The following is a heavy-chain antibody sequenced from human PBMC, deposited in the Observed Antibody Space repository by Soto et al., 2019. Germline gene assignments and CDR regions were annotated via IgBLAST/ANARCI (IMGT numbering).Heavy chain of an antibody. CDR1: GYTLTELS. V-gene: IGHV1-24*01. D-gene: IGHD3-10*01. CDR3: ATDSSPLTLASMVRGVTRTVDYYYYYGMDV. CDR2: FDPEDGET. Sequence: ASVKVSCKVSGYTLTELSMHWVRQAPGKGLEWMGGFDPEDGETIYAQKFQGRVTMTEDTSTDTAYMELSSLRSEDTAVYYCATDSSPLTLASMVRGVTRTVDYYYYYGMDVWGQGTTVTVSS. J-gene: IGHJ6*02.